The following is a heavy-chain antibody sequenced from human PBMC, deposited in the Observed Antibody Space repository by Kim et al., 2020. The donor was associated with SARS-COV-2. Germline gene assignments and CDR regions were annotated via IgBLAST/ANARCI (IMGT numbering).Heavy chain of an antibody. CDR2: MSFDGFSK. V-gene: IGHV3-30*04. J-gene: IGHJ4*02. CDR3: ATEGGTSGRCGYFDN. CDR1: GGYV. Sequence: GGSLRLSCVTSGGYVIHWVRQAPGKGLEWVAAMSFDGFSKYFADSVKGRFTISRDDSRNKVWLQLNNLRDEDAAMYYCATEGGTSGRCGYFDNWSQGTLVTVSS. D-gene: IGHD6-19*01.